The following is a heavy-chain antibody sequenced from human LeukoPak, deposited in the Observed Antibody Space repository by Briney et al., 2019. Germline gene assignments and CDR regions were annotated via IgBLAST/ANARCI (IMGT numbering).Heavy chain of an antibody. CDR1: GGSTTSYS. J-gene: IGHJ4*02. Sequence: PSETLSLTCSVSGGSTTSYSWSWIRQPPGKGLEWIGYFYNSGRASYNPSLKSRVTISVDTSNNQFSLKLSSVTAADTAVYYCARERRSALIDYWGQGTLVTVSS. CDR3: ARERRSALIDY. CDR2: FYNSGRA. V-gene: IGHV4-59*01. D-gene: IGHD2-15*01.